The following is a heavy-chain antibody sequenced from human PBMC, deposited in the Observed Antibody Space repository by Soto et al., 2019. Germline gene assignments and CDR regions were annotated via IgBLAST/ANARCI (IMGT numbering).Heavy chain of an antibody. CDR2: INASGGST. J-gene: IGHJ4*02. CDR3: ARTTLARNNWSYGYYFDY. D-gene: IGHD1-7*01. CDR1: GYTFTSYY. Sequence: ASEKVSCKASGYTFTSYYMHWVRQAPGQGLEWMGIINASGGSTSYAPKFQGRVTMTRDTSTSRVYMELSSLRSEDTAVYYCARTTLARNNWSYGYYFDYWGQGTLVTVSS. V-gene: IGHV1-46*01.